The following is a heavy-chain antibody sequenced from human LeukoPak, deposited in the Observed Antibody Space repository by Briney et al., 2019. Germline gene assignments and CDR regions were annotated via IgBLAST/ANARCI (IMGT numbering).Heavy chain of an antibody. CDR3: ATVVGYCSGGSCYSAEYFDY. Sequence: ASVKVSYKVSGYTLTELSMHWVRQAPGKGLEWMGGFEPEDGETIYAQKFQGRVTMTEDTSTDTAYMELSSLRSEDTAVYYCATVVGYCSGGSCYSAEYFDYRGQGTLVTVSS. CDR1: GYTLTELS. V-gene: IGHV1-24*01. J-gene: IGHJ4*02. CDR2: FEPEDGET. D-gene: IGHD2-15*01.